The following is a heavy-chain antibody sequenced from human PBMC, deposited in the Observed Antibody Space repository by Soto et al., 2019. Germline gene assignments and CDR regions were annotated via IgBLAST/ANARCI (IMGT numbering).Heavy chain of an antibody. J-gene: IGHJ3*02. CDR3: ASTTYGLRWAVFDI. D-gene: IGHD1-1*01. CDR1: GASITGLNYY. V-gene: IGHV4-39*01. Sequence: QLQLQESGPGLVRPSETLSLTCTVSGASITGLNYYWAWVRQPPGKGLEWIGNIYESGSTYYNPSLKSRVTISVDTSKNQFSLKLTSVTAADTSVYYCASTTYGLRWAVFDIWGRGTKVTVSS. CDR2: IYESGST.